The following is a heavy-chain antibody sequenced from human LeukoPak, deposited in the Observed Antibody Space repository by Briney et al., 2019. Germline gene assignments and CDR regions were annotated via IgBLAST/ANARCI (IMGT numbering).Heavy chain of an antibody. CDR1: GGSISSGDYY. Sequence: RSSETLSLTCTVSGGSISSGDYYWSWIRQPPGKGLEWIGYIYYSGSTYYNPSLKSRVTISVDTSKNQFSLKLSSVTAADTAVYYCARDQRYDFWSGYPSYGMDVWGQGTTVTVSS. D-gene: IGHD3-3*01. CDR3: ARDQRYDFWSGYPSYGMDV. J-gene: IGHJ6*02. V-gene: IGHV4-30-4*02. CDR2: IYYSGST.